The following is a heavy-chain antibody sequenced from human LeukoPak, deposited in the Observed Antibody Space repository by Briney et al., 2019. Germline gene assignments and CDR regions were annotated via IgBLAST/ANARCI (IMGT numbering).Heavy chain of an antibody. CDR3: AKDLYYYGSDY. J-gene: IGHJ4*02. CDR1: GFTFSSYA. D-gene: IGHD3-10*01. Sequence: GGSLRLSCAASGFTFSSYAMSWVRQAPGKGLEWVSVISGSGSTTYYADSVKGRFTASRDNSKNTLYLQMNSLRAEDTAVYYCAKDLYYYGSDYWGQGALVTVSS. V-gene: IGHV3-23*01. CDR2: ISGSGSTT.